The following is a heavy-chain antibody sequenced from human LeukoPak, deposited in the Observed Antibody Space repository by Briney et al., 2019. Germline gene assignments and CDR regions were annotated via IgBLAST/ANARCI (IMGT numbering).Heavy chain of an antibody. CDR1: GFTFDDYA. CDR3: AKSREYSSSPGDY. J-gene: IGHJ4*02. Sequence: PGRSLRLSCAASGFTFDDYAMHWVRQAPGKGLEWVSGISWNSGSIGYADSVKGRFTISRDNSKNTLYLQMNSLRAEDTAVYYCAKSREYSSSPGDYWGQGTLVTVSS. V-gene: IGHV3-9*01. CDR2: ISWNSGSI. D-gene: IGHD6-6*01.